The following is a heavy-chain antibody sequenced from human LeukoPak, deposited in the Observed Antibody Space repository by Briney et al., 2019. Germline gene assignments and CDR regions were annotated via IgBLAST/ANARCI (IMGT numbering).Heavy chain of an antibody. CDR2: IWYDGSNK. J-gene: IGHJ3*02. CDR3: TRGGLGIGDFDI. Sequence: GGSLRLSCAASGFTFSSYGMHWVRQAPGKGLEWVAVIWYDGSNKYYADSVKGRFTISRDNSKNTLYLQMNSLRAEDTAVYYCTRGGLGIGDFDIWGQGAMVTVSS. D-gene: IGHD7-27*01. V-gene: IGHV3-33*01. CDR1: GFTFSSYG.